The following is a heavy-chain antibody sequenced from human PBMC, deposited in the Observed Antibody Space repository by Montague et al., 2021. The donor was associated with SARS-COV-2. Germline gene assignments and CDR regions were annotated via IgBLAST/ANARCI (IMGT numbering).Heavy chain of an antibody. CDR3: ARLSYYGSGSYPFDY. CDR2: IYPDDSDA. V-gene: IGHV5-51*01. D-gene: IGHD3-10*01. Sequence: QSGAEVKKPGESLKISRKGSGYSFTSYWVGWVRQMPGKGLEWMGIIYPDDSDARYSPSLQGQVTISADKSISTAYLQWSSLKASDTAMYYCARLSYYGSGSYPFDYWGQGTLVTVSS. J-gene: IGHJ4*02. CDR1: GYSFTSYW.